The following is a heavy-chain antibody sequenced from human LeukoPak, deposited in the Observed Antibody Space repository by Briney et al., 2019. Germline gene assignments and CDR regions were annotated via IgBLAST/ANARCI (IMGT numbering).Heavy chain of an antibody. V-gene: IGHV3-7*01. Sequence: PGGSLRLSCAASGFTFSIYWMSWVRQAPGKGLEWVANIKEVGSEKYYVDSVKGRFTISRDNAKNSLYLQMNSLRAEDTALYFCARDRGAVTTELDYWGQGTLVTVSS. CDR1: GFTFSIYW. CDR3: ARDRGAVTTELDY. J-gene: IGHJ4*02. D-gene: IGHD4-17*01. CDR2: IKEVGSEK.